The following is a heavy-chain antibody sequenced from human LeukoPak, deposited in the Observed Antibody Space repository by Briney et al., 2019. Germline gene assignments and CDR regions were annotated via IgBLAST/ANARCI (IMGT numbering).Heavy chain of an antibody. Sequence: SETLSLTCTVSGGSISSYYWSWMRQPPGKGLEWMGYIYYSGSTNYNPSLKSRVTISVDTSKNQFSLKLSSVTAADTAVDYCARLVVAATHFFDYWGQGTLVTVSS. CDR3: ARLVVAATHFFDY. CDR2: IYYSGST. D-gene: IGHD2-15*01. J-gene: IGHJ4*02. V-gene: IGHV4-59*01. CDR1: GGSISSYY.